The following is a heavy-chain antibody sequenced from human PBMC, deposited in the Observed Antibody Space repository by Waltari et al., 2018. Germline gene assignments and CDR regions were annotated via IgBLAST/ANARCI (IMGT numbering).Heavy chain of an antibody. CDR1: GFTFDDYA. D-gene: IGHD6-6*01. Sequence: EVQLVESGGGLVQPGRSLRLSCAASGFTFDDYAMHWVRQAPGKGLEWVSGISWNSGSIGYADSVKGRFTISRDNAKNSLYLQMNSLRAEDTAVYYCATGVYLLDYWGQGTLVTVSS. V-gene: IGHV3-9*01. J-gene: IGHJ4*02. CDR3: ATGVYLLDY. CDR2: ISWNSGSI.